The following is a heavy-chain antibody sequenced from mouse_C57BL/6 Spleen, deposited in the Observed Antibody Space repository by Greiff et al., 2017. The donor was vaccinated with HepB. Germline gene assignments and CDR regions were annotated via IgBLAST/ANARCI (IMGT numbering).Heavy chain of an antibody. J-gene: IGHJ2*01. CDR3: ARHPFYDYDFDY. CDR2: ISGGGGNT. D-gene: IGHD2-4*01. Sequence: EVQGVESGGGLVKPGGSLKLSCAASGFTFSSYTMSWVRQTPEKRLEWVATISGGGGNTYYPDSVKGRFTISRDNAKNTLYLQMSSLRSEDTALYYCARHPFYDYDFDYWGQGTTLTVSS. V-gene: IGHV5-9*01. CDR1: GFTFSSYT.